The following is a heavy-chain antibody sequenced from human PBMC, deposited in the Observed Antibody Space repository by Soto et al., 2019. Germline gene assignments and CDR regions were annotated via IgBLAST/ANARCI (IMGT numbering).Heavy chain of an antibody. CDR1: EFTFSNYE. J-gene: IGHJ4*02. CDR3: ARGLRNYYARSGLHY. Sequence: EVQLVESGGGLVQPGGSLRLSCVGSEFTFSNYEMNWVRQAPGKGLEWVSYISYTGSTIYYADSVRGRFTISRDNSKNSLYLQMNSLRAEDTAVYYCARGLRNYYARSGLHYWGQGTLVTVSS. D-gene: IGHD3-22*01. V-gene: IGHV3-48*03. CDR2: ISYTGSTI.